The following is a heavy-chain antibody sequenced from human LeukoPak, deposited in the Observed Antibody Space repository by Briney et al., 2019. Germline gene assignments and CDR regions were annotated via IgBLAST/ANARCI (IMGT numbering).Heavy chain of an antibody. Sequence: ASVNVSCKASGYTFTSYSINGVRQAPGQGLEWMGWINTNTGNPTYAQGFTGRFVFSFDTSVPTAYLQISSLKAEDTAVYYCASSTGSAFDIWGQGTMVTVSS. CDR1: GYTFTSYS. CDR2: INTNTGNP. D-gene: IGHD1-14*01. CDR3: ASSTGSAFDI. V-gene: IGHV7-4-1*02. J-gene: IGHJ3*02.